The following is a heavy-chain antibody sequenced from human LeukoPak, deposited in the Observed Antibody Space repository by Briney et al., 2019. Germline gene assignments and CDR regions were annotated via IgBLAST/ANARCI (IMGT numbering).Heavy chain of an antibody. CDR3: ATSINIAAAGTSGFDY. Sequence: GGSLRLSCAASGFTFSSYGVHWVRQAPGKGLEWVAVIWYGGSNKYYADSVKGRFTISRDNSKNTLYLQMNSLRAEDTAVYYCATSINIAAAGTSGFDYWGQGTLVTVSS. J-gene: IGHJ4*02. CDR1: GFTFSSYG. CDR2: IWYGGSNK. D-gene: IGHD6-13*01. V-gene: IGHV3-33*08.